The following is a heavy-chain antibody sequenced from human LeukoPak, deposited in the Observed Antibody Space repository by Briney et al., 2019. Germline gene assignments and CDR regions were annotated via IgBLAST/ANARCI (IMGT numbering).Heavy chain of an antibody. CDR3: ARHYYSRDHNWFDP. J-gene: IGHJ5*02. V-gene: IGHV4-39*01. CDR2: IYYSGST. D-gene: IGHD4-11*01. Sequence: SETLSLTCTVSGGSISSSSYYWGWIRQPPGKGLEWIGSIYYSGSTYYNPSLKSRVTISVDTSKNQFSLKLSSVTAADTAVYYCARHYYSRDHNWFDPWAQGTLVTVSS. CDR1: GGSISSSSYY.